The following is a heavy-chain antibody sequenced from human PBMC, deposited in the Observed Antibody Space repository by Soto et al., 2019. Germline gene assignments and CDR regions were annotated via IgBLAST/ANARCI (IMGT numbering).Heavy chain of an antibody. CDR3: ARTNYDFWRVRMDV. CDR2: IYPGDSDT. V-gene: IGHV5-51*01. CDR1: GSSFTRFW. J-gene: IGHJ6*02. Sequence: GESLKISCKGSGSSFTRFWIGWVRQMPGKGLEWMGIIYPGDSDTRYSPSFQGQVTISADKSISTAYLQWSSLKASDTAMYYCARTNYDFWRVRMDVWGQGTTVTVSS. D-gene: IGHD3-3*01.